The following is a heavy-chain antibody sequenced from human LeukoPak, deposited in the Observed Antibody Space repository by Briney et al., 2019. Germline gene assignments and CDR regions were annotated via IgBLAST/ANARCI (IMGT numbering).Heavy chain of an antibody. CDR3: ATRAAAGPLFDY. V-gene: IGHV3-30*02. J-gene: IGHJ4*02. D-gene: IGHD6-13*01. CDR2: IRYDGSNK. Sequence: PGGSLRLSCAASGFTFSSYGMHWVRQAPGKGLEWVTFIRYDGSNKYYADSVKGRFTISRDNSKNTLYLQMNSLRAEDTAVYYCATRAAAGPLFDYWGQGTLVTVSS. CDR1: GFTFSSYG.